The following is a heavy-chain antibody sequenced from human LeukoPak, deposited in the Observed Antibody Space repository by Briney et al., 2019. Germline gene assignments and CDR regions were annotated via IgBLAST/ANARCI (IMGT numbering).Heavy chain of an antibody. CDR1: GFTFSSYW. CDR2: IKQDGSEK. Sequence: GSLRLSCAGSGFTFSSYWMSWVRQAPGKGLEWVANIKQDGSEKYYVDSVKGRFTISRDNAKNSLYLQMSSLGVEDTAVYYCVKPYYYSSGSLKWGQGTLVTVSS. D-gene: IGHD3-10*01. V-gene: IGHV3-7*01. CDR3: VKPYYYSSGSLK. J-gene: IGHJ4*02.